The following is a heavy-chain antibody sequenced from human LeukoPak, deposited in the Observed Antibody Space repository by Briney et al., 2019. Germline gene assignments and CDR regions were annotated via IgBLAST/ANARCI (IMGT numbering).Heavy chain of an antibody. CDR1: GGSLSSYY. CDR2: VNHSGTT. D-gene: IGHD5-12*01. CDR3: AREARLASAAGLDV. Sequence: SETLSLTCAVYGGSLSSYYWSWVRQPPGKGLEWIGEVNHSGTTHYNPSLKSRVAILVDTSKNQFSLELSSVTAADTAVYYCAREARLASAAGLDVWGQGTMVTVS. V-gene: IGHV4-34*01. J-gene: IGHJ6*02.